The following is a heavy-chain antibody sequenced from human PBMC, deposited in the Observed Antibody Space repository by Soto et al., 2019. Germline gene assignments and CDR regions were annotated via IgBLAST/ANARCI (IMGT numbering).Heavy chain of an antibody. J-gene: IGHJ3*02. Sequence: GGSLRLSCAASGFTFSSYSMNWVRQAPGKGLEWVSYISSSSSTIYYADSVKGRFTISRDNAKNSLYLQMNSLRDEDTAVYYCASVEMATIYDAFDIWGQGTMVTVSS. CDR1: GFTFSSYS. V-gene: IGHV3-48*02. CDR2: ISSSSSTI. CDR3: ASVEMATIYDAFDI. D-gene: IGHD5-12*01.